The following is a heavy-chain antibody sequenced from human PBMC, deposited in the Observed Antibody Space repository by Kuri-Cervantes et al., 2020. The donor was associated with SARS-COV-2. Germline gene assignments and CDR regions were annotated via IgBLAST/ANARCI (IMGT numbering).Heavy chain of an antibody. V-gene: IGHV1-69*13. D-gene: IGHD3-3*01. Sequence: SVKVSCKASGGTFSSYAISWVRQAPGQGLEWMGGIIPISGTANYAQKFKGRVTITADESTSTAYMELSSLRSEDTAVYYCARLLRFLEWSEFDYWGQGTLVTVSS. J-gene: IGHJ4*02. CDR1: GGTFSSYA. CDR2: IIPISGTA. CDR3: ARLLRFLEWSEFDY.